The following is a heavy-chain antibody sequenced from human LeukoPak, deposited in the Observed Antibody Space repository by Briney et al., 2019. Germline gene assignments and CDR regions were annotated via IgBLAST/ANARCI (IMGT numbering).Heavy chain of an antibody. Sequence: PSQTLSLTCIVSGGSVYSGAYYWNWIRQHPEKGLEWLGHIFYTGRTNYTPSLKSRLAISIDMSKNQFSLRLTSVTAADTAIYYCVRDSDPLGAFDVWGQGSLVIVSS. D-gene: IGHD3-10*01. V-gene: IGHV4-31*03. J-gene: IGHJ3*01. CDR3: VRDSDPLGAFDV. CDR1: GGSVYSGAYY. CDR2: IFYTGRT.